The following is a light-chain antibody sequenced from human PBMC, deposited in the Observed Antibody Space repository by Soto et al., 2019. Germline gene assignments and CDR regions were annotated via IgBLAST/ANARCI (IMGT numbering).Light chain of an antibody. CDR2: DVT. J-gene: IGLJ1*01. V-gene: IGLV2-14*03. Sequence: QSALTQPASVSGSPGQSIAISCTGTSSDLGGYNYVSWYQQHPGKAPKLLIYDVTHRPSGVSNRFSGSKSGDTASLTISGLQAEDEADYYCSSYTSTSTPYVFGTGTKLTVL. CDR3: SSYTSTSTPYV. CDR1: SSDLGGYNY.